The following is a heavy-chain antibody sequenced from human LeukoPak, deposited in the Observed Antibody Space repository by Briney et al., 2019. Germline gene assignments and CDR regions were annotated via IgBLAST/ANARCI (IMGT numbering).Heavy chain of an antibody. V-gene: IGHV3-48*03. J-gene: IGHJ6*04. Sequence: GGSLRLSCAASGFTFSSYEMNWVRQAPGKGLEWVSYISSSGSAIYYADSVKGRFTVSRDNAKNSLYLQMNSLRAEDTAVYYCAELGITMIGGVWGKGTTVTISS. D-gene: IGHD3-10*02. CDR1: GFTFSSYE. CDR2: ISSSGSAI. CDR3: AELGITMIGGV.